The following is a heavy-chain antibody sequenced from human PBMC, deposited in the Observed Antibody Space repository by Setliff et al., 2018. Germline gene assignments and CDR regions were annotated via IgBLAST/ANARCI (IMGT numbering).Heavy chain of an antibody. CDR1: GGSFSTYY. CDR3: ARGGTYRYFDY. Sequence: SETLSLTCTVSGGSFSTYYWSWIRQAPGKGLEWIGHVYYSGAANYNPSLKSRVTVSVDTSKNQFSLSSVTAADTAIYYCARGGTYRYFDYWGQGTLVTVSS. CDR2: VYYSGAA. V-gene: IGHV4-59*01. J-gene: IGHJ4*02.